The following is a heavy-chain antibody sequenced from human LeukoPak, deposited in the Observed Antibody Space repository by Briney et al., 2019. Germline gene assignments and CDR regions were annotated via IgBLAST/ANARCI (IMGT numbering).Heavy chain of an antibody. D-gene: IGHD2-15*01. J-gene: IGHJ3*02. CDR2: ISGSGGST. CDR1: GFTFSSYA. CDR3: AKGPGLIVVVVAAADAFDI. V-gene: IGHV3-23*01. Sequence: PGGSLRLSCAVSGFTFSSYAKSWVRHAPGKGLEWVSAISGSGGSTYYADSVKGRFTISRDNSKNTLYLQMNSLRAEDTAVYYCAKGPGLIVVVVAAADAFDIWGQGTMVTVSS.